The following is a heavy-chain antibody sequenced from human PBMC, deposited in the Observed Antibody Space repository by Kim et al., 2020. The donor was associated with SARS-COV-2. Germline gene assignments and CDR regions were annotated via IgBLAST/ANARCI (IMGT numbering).Heavy chain of an antibody. Sequence: SETLSLTCAVYGGSFSGYYWSWIRQPPGKGLEWIGEINHSGSTNYNPSLKSRVTISVDTSKNQFSLKLSSVTAADTAVYYCARAPPGYYGSGMVDRFDPWGQGTLVTVSS. CDR2: INHSGST. CDR3: ARAPPGYYGSGMVDRFDP. V-gene: IGHV4-34*01. CDR1: GGSFSGYY. J-gene: IGHJ5*02. D-gene: IGHD3-10*01.